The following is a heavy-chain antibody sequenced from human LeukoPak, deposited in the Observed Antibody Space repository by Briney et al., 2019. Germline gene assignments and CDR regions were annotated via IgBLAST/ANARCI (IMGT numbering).Heavy chain of an antibody. CDR2: IGAYNGNT. CDR1: GYTFTSYG. D-gene: IGHD3-10*01. V-gene: IGHV1-18*01. CDR3: ARDPPYGSGSYSFPHFDY. Sequence: ASVKVSCKASGYTFTSYGISWVRQAPGQGLEWMGWIGAYNGNTNYAQKLQGRVTMTTDTSTSTAYMELRSLRSDDTAVYYCARDPPYGSGSYSFPHFDYWGQGTLVTVSS. J-gene: IGHJ4*02.